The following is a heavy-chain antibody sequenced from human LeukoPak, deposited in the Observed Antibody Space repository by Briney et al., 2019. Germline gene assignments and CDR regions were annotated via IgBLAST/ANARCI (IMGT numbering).Heavy chain of an antibody. D-gene: IGHD3-22*01. CDR3: AKDWDPGYYDSSGSYPDY. J-gene: IGHJ4*02. Sequence: GRSLRLSCAASGFIFSNYDMHWVRQAPGKGLEWVAVMSYDGSNKYYADSVKGRFTISRDNSKNTLYLQMNSLRAEDAAVYYCAKDWDPGYYDSSGSYPDYWGQGTLVTVSS. CDR2: MSYDGSNK. CDR1: GFIFSNYD. V-gene: IGHV3-30*18.